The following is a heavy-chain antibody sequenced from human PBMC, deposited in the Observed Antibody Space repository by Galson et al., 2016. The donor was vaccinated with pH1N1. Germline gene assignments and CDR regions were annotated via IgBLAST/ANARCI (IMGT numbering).Heavy chain of an antibody. Sequence: SLRLSCAASGFTFRRYWMHWVRQGPGKGLVWVSRINSDGSSRSHADSVEGRFTISRDNAKKTLYLQMNSLRAEDTGVYYCTRDRAFGDYGGASDIWGQGTMVTVSS. CDR3: TRDRAFGDYGGASDI. J-gene: IGHJ3*02. D-gene: IGHD4/OR15-4a*01. CDR2: INSDGSSR. CDR1: GFTFRRYW. V-gene: IGHV3-74*01.